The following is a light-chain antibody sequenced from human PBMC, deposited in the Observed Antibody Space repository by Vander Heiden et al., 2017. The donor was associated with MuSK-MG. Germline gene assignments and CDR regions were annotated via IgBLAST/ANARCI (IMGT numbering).Light chain of an antibody. CDR3: QQYNDWPLT. Sequence: IVITPSPATLSVSPQHRPTLSCRASKSVSSNLAWYQQKPGQAPRLLLYGASTRANGIPARFSGSGSGTEFTLTISSLQSEDFAVNYCQQYNDWPLTFGGGTKVEIK. V-gene: IGKV3-15*01. CDR1: KSVSSN. CDR2: GAS. J-gene: IGKJ4*01.